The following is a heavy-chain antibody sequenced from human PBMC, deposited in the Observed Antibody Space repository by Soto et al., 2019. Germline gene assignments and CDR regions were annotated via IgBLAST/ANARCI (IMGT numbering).Heavy chain of an antibody. V-gene: IGHV1-18*01. Sequence: QVQLVQSGDEVKKPGASVKVSCKASGYIFVNYGIAWVRQAPRQGLECMGWISPYTGNTHSASKVQGRLSMTTDTSTSTAYMELGSLTSDDTAVDYCVMGDNYVTPTPQDVWGQGTTVTVSS. CDR3: VMGDNYVTPTPQDV. CDR1: GYIFVNYG. CDR2: ISPYTGNT. J-gene: IGHJ6*02. D-gene: IGHD3-16*01.